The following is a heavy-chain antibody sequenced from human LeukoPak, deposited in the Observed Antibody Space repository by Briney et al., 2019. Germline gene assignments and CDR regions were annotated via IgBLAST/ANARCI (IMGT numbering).Heavy chain of an antibody. CDR3: AKDTGYYDFWSGYYPPYYFDY. CDR1: GFTFSSYA. J-gene: IGHJ4*02. CDR2: ISANGGST. V-gene: IGHV3-23*01. Sequence: GGSLRLSCAASGFTFSSYAMNWVRQAPGKGLEWVSAISANGGSTYFADSVKGRFTISRDNSKNTLYLQMNSLRAEDTAVYYCAKDTGYYDFWSGYYPPYYFDYWGQGTLVTVSS. D-gene: IGHD3-3*01.